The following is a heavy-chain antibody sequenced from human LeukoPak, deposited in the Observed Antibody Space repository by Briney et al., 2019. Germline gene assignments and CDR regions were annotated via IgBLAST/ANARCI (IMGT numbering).Heavy chain of an antibody. D-gene: IGHD3-9*01. CDR2: IYYSGST. Sequence: SETLSLTCTVSGGSISSYYRSWIRQPPGKGLERIGYIYYSGSTNYNPSLKGRVTISVDTSKNQFSLKLSSVTAADTAVYYCARVTGYTIEDYFDYWGQGTLVTVSS. V-gene: IGHV4-59*01. J-gene: IGHJ4*02. CDR1: GGSISSYY. CDR3: ARVTGYTIEDYFDY.